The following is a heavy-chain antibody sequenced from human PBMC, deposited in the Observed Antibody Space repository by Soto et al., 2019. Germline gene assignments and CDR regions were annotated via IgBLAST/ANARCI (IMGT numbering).Heavy chain of an antibody. CDR3: TRTKTYCSGNL. J-gene: IGHJ4*02. CDR2: ISTSSGTI. Sequence: GGSLRLSCAASGFAFNTYNMNWVRQAPWKGLEWVSYISTSSGTIYYADSVKGRFTISRDNAKNSLYLQMNSLRAEDTALYYCTRTKTYCSGNLWGQGALVTVSS. CDR1: GFAFNTYN. V-gene: IGHV3-48*01. D-gene: IGHD2-15*01.